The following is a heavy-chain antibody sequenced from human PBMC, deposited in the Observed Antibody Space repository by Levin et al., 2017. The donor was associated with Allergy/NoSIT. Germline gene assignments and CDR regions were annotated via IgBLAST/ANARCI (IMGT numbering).Heavy chain of an antibody. CDR2: ISAYNGNT. Sequence: GGSLRLSCKASGYTFTSYGISWVRQAPGQGLEWMGWISAYNGNTNYAQKLQGRVTMTTDTSTSTAYMELRSLRSDDTAVYYCATQSSSGWYQENYYYYGMDVWGQGTTVTVSS. D-gene: IGHD6-19*01. CDR1: GYTFTSYG. J-gene: IGHJ6*02. V-gene: IGHV1-18*01. CDR3: ATQSSSGWYQENYYYYGMDV.